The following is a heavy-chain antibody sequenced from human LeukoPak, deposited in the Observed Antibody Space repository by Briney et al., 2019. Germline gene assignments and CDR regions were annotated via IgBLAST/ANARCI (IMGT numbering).Heavy chain of an antibody. J-gene: IGHJ4*02. CDR3: ARGRYYYDSSERQIIDY. CDR2: INPNSGGT. V-gene: IGHV1-2*06. Sequence: RASVKVSCKASGYTFTGYYMHWVRQAPGQGLEWMGRINPNSGGTNYAQKFQGRVTMTRDTSISTAYMELSRLRSDDTAVYYCARGRYYYDSSERQIIDYWGQGTLVTVSS. CDR1: GYTFTGYY. D-gene: IGHD3-22*01.